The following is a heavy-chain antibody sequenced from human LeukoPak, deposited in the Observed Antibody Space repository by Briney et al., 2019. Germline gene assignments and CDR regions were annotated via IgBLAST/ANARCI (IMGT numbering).Heavy chain of an antibody. J-gene: IGHJ6*03. CDR3: ARDLMGYSGSYYYYYYMDV. CDR1: GGPISSYY. Sequence: SETLSLTCTVSGGPISSYYWSWIRQPPGKGLEWIGYIYYSGSTNYNPSLKSRVTISVDTSKNQFSLKLSSVTAADTAVYYCARDLMGYSGSYYYYYYMDVWGKGTTVTVSS. CDR2: IYYSGST. D-gene: IGHD1-26*01. V-gene: IGHV4-59*12.